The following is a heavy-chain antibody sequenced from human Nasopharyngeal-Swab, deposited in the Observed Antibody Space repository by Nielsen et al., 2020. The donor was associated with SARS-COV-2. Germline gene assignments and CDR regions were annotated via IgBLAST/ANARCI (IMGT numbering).Heavy chain of an antibody. CDR3: ARQVVRGEYYYYGMDV. CDR1: GFTFSSYS. CDR2: ISSSSSTI. Sequence: GESLKISCAASGFTFSSYSMNWVRQAPGKGLEWVSYISSSSSTIYYADSVKGRFTISRDNAKNSLYLQMNSLRDEETAVYYCARQVVRGEYYYYGMDVWGQGTTVTVSS. D-gene: IGHD3-10*01. V-gene: IGHV3-48*02. J-gene: IGHJ6*02.